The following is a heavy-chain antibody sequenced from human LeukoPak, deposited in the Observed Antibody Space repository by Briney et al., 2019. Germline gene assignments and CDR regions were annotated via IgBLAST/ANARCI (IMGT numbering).Heavy chain of an antibody. V-gene: IGHV1-2*02. Sequence: ASVKVSCKASGYTFTGYYMHWVRQAPGQGLEWMGWINPNSGGTNYAQKFQGRVTMTRDTSISTAYMELSSLRSEDTAVYYCATGSPPLLLGAVFDYWGQGTLVTVSS. J-gene: IGHJ4*02. CDR1: GYTFTGYY. CDR2: INPNSGGT. D-gene: IGHD3-16*01. CDR3: ATGSPPLLLGAVFDY.